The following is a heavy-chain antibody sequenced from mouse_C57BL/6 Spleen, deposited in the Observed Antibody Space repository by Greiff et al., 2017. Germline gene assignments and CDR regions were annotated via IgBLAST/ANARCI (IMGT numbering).Heavy chain of an antibody. CDR2: IDPSDSYT. D-gene: IGHD2-1*01. J-gene: IGHJ2*01. CDR3: ARGVAGNYDFDY. V-gene: IGHV1-50*01. CDR1: GYTFTSYW. Sequence: QVQLKESGAELVKPGASVKLSCKASGYTFTSYWMQWVKQRPGQGLEWIGEIDPSDSYTNYNQKFKGKATLTVDTSSSTAYMQLSSLTSEDSAVYYCARGVAGNYDFDYWGQGTTLTVSS.